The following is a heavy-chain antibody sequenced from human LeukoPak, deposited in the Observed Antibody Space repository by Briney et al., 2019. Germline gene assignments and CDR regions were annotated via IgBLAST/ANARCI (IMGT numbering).Heavy chain of an antibody. CDR2: IYSGGTT. D-gene: IGHD3-10*01. Sequence: PGGSLRLSCAASGFTVSSNHMSWVRQAPGKGLEWASIIYSGGTTYYADSVKGRFTISRDNSKNMLFLQMNSLRAEDTAVYYCGRSGSDTRFDYWGQGTLVTVSS. CDR1: GFTVSSNH. J-gene: IGHJ4*02. CDR3: GRSGSDTRFDY. V-gene: IGHV3-53*01.